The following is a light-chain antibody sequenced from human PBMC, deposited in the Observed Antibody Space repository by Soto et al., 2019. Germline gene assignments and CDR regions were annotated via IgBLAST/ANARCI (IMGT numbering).Light chain of an antibody. CDR3: SSYTSSSLV. J-gene: IGLJ2*01. CDR1: SSDVGGYNY. CDR2: DVS. V-gene: IGLV2-14*01. Sequence: QSALTQPASVSGSPGQSITISCTGTSSDVGGYNYVSWYQQHPGKAPKLMIYDVSNRPSGVSNRFSGSKSGNTASLTISGLQAEDEADYYCSSYTSSSLVFCGGTKVTVL.